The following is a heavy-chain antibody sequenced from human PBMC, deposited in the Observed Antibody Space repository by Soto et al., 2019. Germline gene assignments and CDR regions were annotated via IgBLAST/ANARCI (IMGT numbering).Heavy chain of an antibody. D-gene: IGHD2-15*01. J-gene: IGHJ4*02. V-gene: IGHV3-30*18. Sequence: GGSLRLSCAGSGFTFSNYGLHWVRQTPGKGLEWVAFISHDGSNKYYADSVKGRFTISRDSSKSTLYLQMDSLRVEDTAVYYCAKDGAPRYCSGRSCHPAGAYWGQGTLVTVSS. CDR1: GFTFSNYG. CDR2: ISHDGSNK. CDR3: AKDGAPRYCSGRSCHPAGAY.